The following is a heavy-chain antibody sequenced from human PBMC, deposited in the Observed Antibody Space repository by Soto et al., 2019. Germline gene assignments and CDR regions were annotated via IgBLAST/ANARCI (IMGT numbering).Heavy chain of an antibody. J-gene: IGHJ5*02. Sequence: QVQLVQSGAEVKKPGASVKVSCKASGYTFTSYYMHWVRQAPGQGLEWMGIINPSGVSTSYAQKFRGRVTMTRDTSTSTVYMEMTNLRSEDTAVYYCARVAGRFGELYWFDPWGQGTLVTVSS. V-gene: IGHV1-46*01. CDR1: GYTFTSYY. D-gene: IGHD3-10*01. CDR2: INPSGVST. CDR3: ARVAGRFGELYWFDP.